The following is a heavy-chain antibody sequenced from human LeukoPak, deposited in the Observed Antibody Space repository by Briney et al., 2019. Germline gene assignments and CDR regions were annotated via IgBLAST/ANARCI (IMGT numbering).Heavy chain of an antibody. CDR2: INHSGST. CDR1: GYSISSGYY. CDR3: ARHVGGD. Sequence: PSETLSLTCTVSGYSISSGYYWSWIRQPPGKGLEWIGEINHSGSTNYNPSLKSRVTISVDTSKNQFSLKLSSVTAADTAVYYCARHVGGDWGQGTLVTVSS. D-gene: IGHD3-16*01. J-gene: IGHJ4*02. V-gene: IGHV4-38-2*02.